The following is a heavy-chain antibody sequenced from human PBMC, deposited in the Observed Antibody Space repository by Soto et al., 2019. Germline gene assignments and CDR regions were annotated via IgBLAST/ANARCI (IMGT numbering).Heavy chain of an antibody. V-gene: IGHV1-58*01. CDR1: GFTFTRSA. D-gene: IGHD3-22*01. CDR2: IVVGSGNT. CDR3: AADTQYFDSSGNYRYYFDP. Sequence: SVKVSCKASGFTFTRSAVQWVRQARGQRLEWIGWIVVGSGNTNYAQKFQERVTITRDMSTSTAYMELSSLRSEDTAVYYCAADTQYFDSSGNYRYYFDPWGQGTLVTVS. J-gene: IGHJ5*02.